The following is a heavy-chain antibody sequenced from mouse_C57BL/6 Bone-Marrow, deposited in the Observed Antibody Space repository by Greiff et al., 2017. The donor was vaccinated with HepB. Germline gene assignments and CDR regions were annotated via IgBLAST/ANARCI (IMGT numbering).Heavy chain of an antibody. V-gene: IGHV2-9-1*01. Sequence: QVQLKESGPGLVAPSPSLSITCTVSGFSLPSYAISWVRQPPGQGLEWLGVIWTGGGTNYNSALKSRLSIRKDNSKTQVVLRMNSLQTDDTDRYDCARKSYGYAMDYWGQGTSVTVSS. J-gene: IGHJ4*01. CDR3: ARKSYGYAMDY. D-gene: IGHD1-1*01. CDR2: IWTGGGT. CDR1: GFSLPSYA.